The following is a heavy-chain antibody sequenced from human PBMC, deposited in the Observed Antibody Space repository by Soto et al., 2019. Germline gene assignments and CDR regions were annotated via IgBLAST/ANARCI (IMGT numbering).Heavy chain of an antibody. Sequence: ASVKVSYKASGYTFTSYGISWVRQAPGQGLEWMGWISAYNGNANYAQKLQGRVTMSRDSSTSTAYMELRSLRSDDTAVCDWPGSSVLSMTPETPGAFDIGGKGTMVTV. CDR1: GYTFTSYG. V-gene: IGHV1-18*01. J-gene: IGHJ3*02. CDR3: PGSSVLSMTPETPGAFDI. D-gene: IGHD3-10*01. CDR2: ISAYNGNA.